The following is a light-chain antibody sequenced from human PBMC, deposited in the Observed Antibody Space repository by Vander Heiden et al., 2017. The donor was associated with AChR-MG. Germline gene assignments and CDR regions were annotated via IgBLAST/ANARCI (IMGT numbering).Light chain of an antibody. CDR2: SAY. Sequence: DIQMTQSPSSVSASVGDRVTITCRASQPINTWLAWYQQKPGKAPKLLIYSAYSLQSDVPSRFSGRGSGTDFTLTIASLQPEDVATYYCQQAKSFPFTFGGGTKVELQ. V-gene: IGKV1-12*01. J-gene: IGKJ4*01. CDR1: QPINTW. CDR3: QQAKSFPFT.